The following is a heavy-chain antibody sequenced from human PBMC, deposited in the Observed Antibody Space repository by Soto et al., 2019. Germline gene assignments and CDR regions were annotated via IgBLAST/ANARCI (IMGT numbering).Heavy chain of an antibody. J-gene: IGHJ5*02. V-gene: IGHV4-61*01. D-gene: IGHD2-15*01. CDR3: AGRYCSGGSCYACFDP. CDR2: IYYSGST. CDR1: GGSGSSGSYY. Sequence: QVQLQESGPGLVKPSETLSLTCTVSGGSGSSGSYYWSWIRQPPGKGLEWIVYIYYSGSTNYNPSIKSRATLPIDTSKNMCSLKLSSVTAADTAVYYCAGRYCSGGSCYACFDPWGQGTLVTVSS.